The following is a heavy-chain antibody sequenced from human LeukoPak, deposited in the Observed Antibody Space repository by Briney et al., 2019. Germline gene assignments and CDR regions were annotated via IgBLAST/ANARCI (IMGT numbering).Heavy chain of an antibody. CDR1: GGSISNYY. D-gene: IGHD5-18*01. CDR3: ARHGYTYGNFDY. V-gene: IGHV4-59*08. Sequence: SETLSLTCTASGGSISNYYWSWIRQPPGKGLEWIGYIYYSGSTNYNPSLKSRVTISVYTSKNQFSLKLTSVTAADTAVYYCARHGYTYGNFDYWGQGTLVTVSS. CDR2: IYYSGST. J-gene: IGHJ4*02.